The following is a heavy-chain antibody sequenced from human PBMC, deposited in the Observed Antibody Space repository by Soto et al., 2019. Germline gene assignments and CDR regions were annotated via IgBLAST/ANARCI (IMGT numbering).Heavy chain of an antibody. V-gene: IGHV1-69*06. CDR1: GGTFSSYA. CDR3: ARDGGGSSGWYGGDFDY. J-gene: IGHJ4*02. Sequence: QVQLVQSGAEVKKPGSSVKVSCKASGGTFSSYAISWVRQAPGQGLEWMGGIIPIFGTANYAQKFQGRVTITADKSTSTAYMELSSLRSEDTAVYYCARDGGGSSGWYGGDFDYWGQGTLVTVSS. CDR2: IIPIFGTA. D-gene: IGHD6-19*01.